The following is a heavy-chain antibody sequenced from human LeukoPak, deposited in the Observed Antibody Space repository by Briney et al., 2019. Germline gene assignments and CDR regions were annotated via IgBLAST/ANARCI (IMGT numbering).Heavy chain of an antibody. CDR2: IKSKTDGGTT. CDR1: GFTFSNAW. CDR3: STTYYYGSSEGY. D-gene: IGHD3-22*01. V-gene: IGHV3-15*01. Sequence: GGSLRLSCAASGFTFSNAWMSWVRQAPGKGLEWVGRIKSKTDGGTTDYAAPVKGRFTISRDDSKNTLYLQMNSLKTEDTAVYYCSTTYYYGSSEGYWGQGTLVTVSS. J-gene: IGHJ4*02.